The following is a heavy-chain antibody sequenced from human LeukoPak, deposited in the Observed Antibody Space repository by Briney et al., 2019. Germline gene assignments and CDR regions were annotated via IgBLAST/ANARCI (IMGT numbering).Heavy chain of an antibody. V-gene: IGHV3-23*01. Sequence: GGTLRLSCAASGFTFSSYGMSWVRQAPGKGLECVSIISASGDATKYADSVEGRFTISRDNSKNTLYLQMNSLRAEATAIYYCAKPTRTDPAKAFDYWGQGTLVTVSS. J-gene: IGHJ4*02. CDR3: AKPTRTDPAKAFDY. D-gene: IGHD2-15*01. CDR1: GFTFSSYG. CDR2: ISASGDAT.